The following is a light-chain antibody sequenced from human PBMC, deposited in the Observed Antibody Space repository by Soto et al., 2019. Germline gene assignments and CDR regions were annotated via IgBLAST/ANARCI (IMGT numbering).Light chain of an antibody. CDR3: GTWDSSLSAWV. CDR2: ENN. Sequence: QSVLTQPPSVSAAPGQKVTISCSGSSSNIGKNYVSWYQQLRGTAPKLLMYENNKRPSGIPDRFSGSKSGTSATLGITGLQTGDEADYYCGTWDSSLSAWVFGGGTKLTVL. J-gene: IGLJ3*02. V-gene: IGLV1-51*02. CDR1: SSNIGKNY.